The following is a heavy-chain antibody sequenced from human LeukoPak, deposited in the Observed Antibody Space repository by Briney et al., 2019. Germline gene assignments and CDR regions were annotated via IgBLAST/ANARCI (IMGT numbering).Heavy chain of an antibody. Sequence: GGSLRLSCAASGFTFSSYAMSWVRQAPGEGLEWVSAISGSGGSTYYADSVKGRFTISRDNAKNSLYLQMNSLRAEDTAVYYCAELGITMIGGVWGKGTTVTISS. CDR2: ISGSGGST. V-gene: IGHV3-23*01. CDR1: GFTFSSYA. CDR3: AELGITMIGGV. D-gene: IGHD3-10*02. J-gene: IGHJ6*04.